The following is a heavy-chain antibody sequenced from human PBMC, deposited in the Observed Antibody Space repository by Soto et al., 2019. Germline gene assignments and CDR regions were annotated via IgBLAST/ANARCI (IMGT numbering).Heavy chain of an antibody. CDR1: GGTFSSYA. CDR3: ARGVVPAAPPYYYYGMDV. D-gene: IGHD2-2*01. Sequence: GASVKVSCKASGGTFSSYAISWVRQAPGQGLEWMGGIIPIFGTANYAQKFQGRVTITADESTRTAYMELSSLRSEDTAVYYCARGVVPAAPPYYYYGMDVWGQGTTVTVSS. CDR2: IIPIFGTA. J-gene: IGHJ6*02. V-gene: IGHV1-69*13.